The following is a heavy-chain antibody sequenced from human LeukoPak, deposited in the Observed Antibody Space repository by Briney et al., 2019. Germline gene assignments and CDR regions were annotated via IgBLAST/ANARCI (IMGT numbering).Heavy chain of an antibody. J-gene: IGHJ4*02. Sequence: PGGSLRLSCAASGFTFDDYGMSWVRQAPGKGLEWVSGINWNGGSTGYADSVKGRFTISRDNAKNSLYLQMNSLRAEDTAVYYCAGDHPIVGSPTGFDYWGQGTLVTVSS. V-gene: IGHV3-20*04. CDR2: INWNGGST. D-gene: IGHD1-26*01. CDR3: AGDHPIVGSPTGFDY. CDR1: GFTFDDYG.